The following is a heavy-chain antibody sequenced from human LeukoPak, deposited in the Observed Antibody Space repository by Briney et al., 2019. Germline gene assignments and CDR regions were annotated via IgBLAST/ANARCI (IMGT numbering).Heavy chain of an antibody. CDR2: IYTSGST. CDR1: GDSISSGSYY. J-gene: IGHJ4*02. V-gene: IGHV4-61*02. D-gene: IGHD4-17*01. CDR3: ARDTGSTVTPLFDY. Sequence: PSETLSLTCTVSGDSISSGSYYWSWIRQPAGKGLEWIGRIYTSGSTNYNPSLKSRVTISVDTSKNQFSLKLTSVTAADTAVYYCARDTGSTVTPLFDYWGQGTLVTVSS.